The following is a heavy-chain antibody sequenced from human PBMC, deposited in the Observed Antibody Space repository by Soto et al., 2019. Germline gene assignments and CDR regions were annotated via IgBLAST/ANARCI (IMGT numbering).Heavy chain of an antibody. Sequence: QVQLVQSGAEVKKPGSSVKVSCKASGGTFSSYAIDWVRQAPGQGLEWMGGIIPIFGTADYAQKFQGRVTITADESTSTAYMALSSLRSDDTAVYYCARGQTGGGWGYYFDYWGQGTLVTVSS. CDR2: IIPIFGTA. CDR3: ARGQTGGGWGYYFDY. V-gene: IGHV1-69*12. CDR1: GGTFSSYA. D-gene: IGHD3-16*01. J-gene: IGHJ4*02.